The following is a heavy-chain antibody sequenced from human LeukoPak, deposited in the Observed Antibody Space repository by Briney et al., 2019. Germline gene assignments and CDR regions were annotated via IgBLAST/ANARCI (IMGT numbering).Heavy chain of an antibody. CDR2: INAGNGNT. D-gene: IGHD6-6*01. J-gene: IGHJ6*02. CDR1: GYTFTSYA. CDR3: ARDRRCQQRPSYSSSSFCYYYGMDV. Sequence: ASVKVSFKASGYTFTSYAMHWVRQAPGQRLEWMGWINAGNGNTKYSQKFQGRVTITRDTSASTAYMELSSLRSEDTAVYYCARDRRCQQRPSYSSSSFCYYYGMDVWGQGTTVTVSS. V-gene: IGHV1-3*01.